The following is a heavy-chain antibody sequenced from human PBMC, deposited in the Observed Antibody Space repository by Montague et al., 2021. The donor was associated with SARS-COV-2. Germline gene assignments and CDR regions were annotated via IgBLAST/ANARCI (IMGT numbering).Heavy chain of an antibody. V-gene: IGHV4-30-4*08. CDR2: IYYSGST. CDR3: ARAFDWLSITRYWYFDL. D-gene: IGHD3-9*01. J-gene: IGHJ2*01. CDR1: GGSISTGNYY. Sequence: TLSLTCSVSGGSISTGNYYWSWIRQPAGKRLEWIGYIYYSGSTYYNPSLKSRVPISVDTSKNQFSLKLSSVTAADTAVYYCARAFDWLSITRYWYFDLWGRGALVTVSS.